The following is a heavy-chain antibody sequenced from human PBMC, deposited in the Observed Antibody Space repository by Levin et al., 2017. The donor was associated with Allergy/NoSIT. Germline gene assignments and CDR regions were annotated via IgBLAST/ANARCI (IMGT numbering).Heavy chain of an antibody. CDR3: ASVIVATNNFDY. CDR2: IYNSGST. CDR1: GGSISSSNW. V-gene: IGHV4-4*02. Sequence: SETLSLTCAVSGGSISSSNWWSCVRQPPGKGLELTGEIYNSGSTNYNPSLKSRVTISVDKSKNQFSLKLSSVTAADTAVYYCASVIVATNNFDYWGQGTLVTVSS. J-gene: IGHJ4*02. D-gene: IGHD5-12*01.